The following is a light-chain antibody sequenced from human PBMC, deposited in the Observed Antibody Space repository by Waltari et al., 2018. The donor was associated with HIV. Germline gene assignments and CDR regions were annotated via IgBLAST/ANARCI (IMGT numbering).Light chain of an antibody. V-gene: IGLV2-8*01. CDR1: SSDVGLYNY. CDR3: CSYAGSDVV. J-gene: IGLJ2*01. Sequence: QSALTPPPSASGSPGQSVTISSTGTSSDVGLYNYLSCYQQHPGKAPKLMIFEVTKRPSGVPDRCSGSKSGNTASLTVSGLQAEDEAVYYCCSYAGSDVVFGGGTKLTVL. CDR2: EVT.